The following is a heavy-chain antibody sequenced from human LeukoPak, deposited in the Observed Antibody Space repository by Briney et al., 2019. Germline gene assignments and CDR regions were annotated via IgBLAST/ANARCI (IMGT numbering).Heavy chain of an antibody. Sequence: SETLSLTCTVSGGSISSYYWSWIRQPPGKGLEWIGYIYYSGSTNYNPSLKSRVTISVDTSKNQFSLKLSSVTAADTAVYYCARGYSSSRYGTYYFDYWGQGTLVTVSS. V-gene: IGHV4-59*01. CDR2: IYYSGST. D-gene: IGHD6-13*01. J-gene: IGHJ4*02. CDR1: GGSISSYY. CDR3: ARGYSSSRYGTYYFDY.